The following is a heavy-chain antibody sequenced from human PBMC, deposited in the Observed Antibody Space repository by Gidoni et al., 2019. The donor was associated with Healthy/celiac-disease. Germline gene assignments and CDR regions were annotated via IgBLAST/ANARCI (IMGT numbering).Heavy chain of an antibody. J-gene: IGHJ4*02. CDR3: TTVAPDDYGGNSC. CDR2: SKSKTDGGTT. D-gene: IGHD4-17*01. Sequence: EVQLVESGGGLVKPGGSLRLSCAASGFTFSNAWMSWVRQAPGKGLEWVGRSKSKTDGGTTDYAAPVKGRFTISRDDSKNTLYLQMNSLKTEDTAVYYCTTVAPDDYGGNSCWGQGTLVTVSS. V-gene: IGHV3-15*01. CDR1: GFTFSNAW.